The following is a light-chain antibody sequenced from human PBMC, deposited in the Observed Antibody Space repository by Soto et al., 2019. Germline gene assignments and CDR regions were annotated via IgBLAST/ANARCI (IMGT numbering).Light chain of an antibody. Sequence: QSVLTQPPSVSEAPGQRVTSSCTGSSSNIGAGYEAHWYQQVPGTAPKLLIYETNNRPSGVPDRFSGSKSGTSASLAITGLQAEDEAEYYCQSYDSSLSGYVFGTGTKLTVL. CDR2: ETN. CDR1: SSNIGAGYE. J-gene: IGLJ1*01. CDR3: QSYDSSLSGYV. V-gene: IGLV1-40*01.